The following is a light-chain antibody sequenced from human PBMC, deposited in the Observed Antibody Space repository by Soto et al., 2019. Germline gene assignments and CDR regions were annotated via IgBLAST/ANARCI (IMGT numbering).Light chain of an antibody. CDR2: GAS. Sequence: IVLSQSPGTLSLSPGERATLSCRASQSVSNNYLAWYQQKPGQAPRLLIYGASNRATGIPDRVNGSGSGTDLPITISRLEPEDFGVYYCQQYGSSGTLGQRTKVDIK. CDR1: QSVSNNY. CDR3: QQYGSSGT. J-gene: IGKJ1*01. V-gene: IGKV3-20*01.